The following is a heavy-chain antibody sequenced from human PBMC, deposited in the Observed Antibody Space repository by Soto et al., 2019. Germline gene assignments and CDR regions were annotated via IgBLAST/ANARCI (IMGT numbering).Heavy chain of an antibody. J-gene: IGHJ5*02. CDR2: MYPNSGNT. V-gene: IGHV1-8*01. Sequence: ASVKVSCKASGYTFTSYDINWVRQATGQGLEWMGWMYPNSGNTGYAQKFQGRVTMTEDTSTDTAYMELSSLRSEDTAVYYCATIVGLYYYDSSGGRGWFDPWGQGTLVTVSS. D-gene: IGHD3-22*01. CDR3: ATIVGLYYYDSSGGRGWFDP. CDR1: GYTFTSYD.